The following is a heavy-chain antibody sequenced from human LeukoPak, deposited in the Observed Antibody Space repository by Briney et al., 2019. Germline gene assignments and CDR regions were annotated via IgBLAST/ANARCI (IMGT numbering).Heavy chain of an antibody. CDR2: ISSSSSYI. CDR1: GFTFSSYS. V-gene: IGHV3-21*04. D-gene: IGHD3-22*01. CDR3: AKKGGDYYDSSGYYPPLGY. J-gene: IGHJ4*02. Sequence: GGSLRLSCAASGFTFSSYSMNWVRQAPGKGLEWVSSISSSSSYIYYADSVKGRFTISRDNARNSLYLQMNSLRAGDTAVYYCAKKGGDYYDSSGYYPPLGYWGQGTLVTVSS.